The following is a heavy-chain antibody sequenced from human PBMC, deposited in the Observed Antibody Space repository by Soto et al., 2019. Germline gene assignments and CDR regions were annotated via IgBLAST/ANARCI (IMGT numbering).Heavy chain of an antibody. CDR2: IYPGDSDT. V-gene: IGHV5-51*01. Sequence: PGESLKISCQGSGYSFTSHWIGWVRQMPGKGLEWMGIIYPGDSDTRYSPSFQGQVTISADKSISTAYLQWSSLKASDTAMYYCARRSGAITGTVPGDYYYYMDVWGKGTTVTVSS. J-gene: IGHJ6*03. CDR1: GYSFTSHW. D-gene: IGHD1-20*01. CDR3: ARRSGAITGTVPGDYYYYMDV.